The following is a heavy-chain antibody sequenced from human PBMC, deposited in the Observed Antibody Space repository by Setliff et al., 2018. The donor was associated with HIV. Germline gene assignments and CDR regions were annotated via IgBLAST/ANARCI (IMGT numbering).Heavy chain of an antibody. CDR3: ARGDGTKYYYYYMDV. J-gene: IGHJ6*03. V-gene: IGHV4-59*01. D-gene: IGHD1-7*01. Sequence: SETLSLTCTVSGGSISSYYWSWIRQPPGKGLEWIGYIYYSGSTNYNPSLKSRITISVDTSKNQFSLKLSSVTAADTAVYYCARGDGTKYYYYYMDVWGKGTTVTVSS. CDR2: IYYSGST. CDR1: GGSISSYY.